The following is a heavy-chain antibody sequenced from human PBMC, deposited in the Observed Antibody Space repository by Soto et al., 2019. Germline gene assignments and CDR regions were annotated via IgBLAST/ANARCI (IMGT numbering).Heavy chain of an antibody. D-gene: IGHD6-13*01. J-gene: IGHJ4*02. Sequence: EVQLVESGGGLVKPGGSLRLSCAASGFTFSDFTMNWVRQAPGKGLQWVSSISSGGSFISYADSVRGRFTISRDNAKNSMYVQVDSLRAEDTAVFFCAGGSRRTFDYWGQGTLVTVSS. CDR2: ISSGGSFI. CDR3: AGGSRRTFDY. V-gene: IGHV3-21*01. CDR1: GFTFSDFT.